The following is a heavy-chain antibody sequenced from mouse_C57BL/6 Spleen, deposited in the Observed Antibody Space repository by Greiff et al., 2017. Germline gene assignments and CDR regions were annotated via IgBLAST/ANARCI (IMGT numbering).Heavy chain of an antibody. V-gene: IGHV7-3*01. Sequence: EVLLVESGGGLVQPGGSLSLSCAASGFTFTDYYMSWVRQPPGKALEWLGFIRNKANGYTTEYSASVKGRFTISRDNSQSILYLQMNSLRAEDGATYYCTRYNLFAKGYRGQRTPVTVVS. CDR1: GFTFTDYY. CDR3: TRYNLFAKGY. J-gene: IGHJ4*01. CDR2: IRNKANGYTT. D-gene: IGHD6-1*01.